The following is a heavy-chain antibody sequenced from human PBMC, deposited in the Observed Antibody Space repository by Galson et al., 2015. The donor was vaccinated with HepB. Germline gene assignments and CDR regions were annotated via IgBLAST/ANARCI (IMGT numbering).Heavy chain of an antibody. CDR3: ARVVRGSGRGDFDY. J-gene: IGHJ4*02. V-gene: IGHV1-46*01. D-gene: IGHD3-10*01. CDR2: INPSGGST. Sequence: SVKVSCKASGYTFTNFYIHWVRQAPGQGLEWMVIINPSGGSTSSAQKFQGRVTMTRDMSTNTVYLELINLRSEDTAVYYCARVVRGSGRGDFDYWGQGTLVTVSS. CDR1: GYTFTNFY.